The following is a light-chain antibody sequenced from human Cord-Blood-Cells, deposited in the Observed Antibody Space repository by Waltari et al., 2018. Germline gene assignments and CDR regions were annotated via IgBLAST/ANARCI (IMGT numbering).Light chain of an antibody. CDR3: CSYAGSYTVV. V-gene: IGLV2-11*01. Sequence: QSALTQPRSGSGSPGQSVTISCTGTSSDVGGYNYVSWYQQYPGKAPKLMIYDVSKRPSGVPDRFSGSKSGNTASLTISGLQAEDEADYYCCSYAGSYTVVFGGGTKLTVL. CDR1: SSDVGGYNY. J-gene: IGLJ2*01. CDR2: DVS.